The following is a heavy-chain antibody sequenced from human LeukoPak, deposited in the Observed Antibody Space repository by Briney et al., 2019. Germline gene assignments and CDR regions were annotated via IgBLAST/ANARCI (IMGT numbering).Heavy chain of an antibody. J-gene: IGHJ4*02. Sequence: PGGSLRLSCAACGFTFTDYPMNWVRQAPGRGLEWVANIRTSAASAYNTNYADSVQGRVIISRDDAKKTLYLHMNGLRDDDTAVYYCARDQRFAFDYWGQGILVTVSS. CDR1: GFTFTDYP. CDR3: ARDQRFAFDY. D-gene: IGHD3-16*01. CDR2: IRTSAASAYNT. V-gene: IGHV3-48*02.